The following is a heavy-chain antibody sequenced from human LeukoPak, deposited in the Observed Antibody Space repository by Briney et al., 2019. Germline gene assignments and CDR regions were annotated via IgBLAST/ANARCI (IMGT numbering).Heavy chain of an antibody. Sequence: SVKVSCKASGGTFSGHSISWLRQAPGQGPEWMGGIIPMLNKVNYAQKFQGRVTITADESTTTAYMELSSLKSDDMALYYCARRDVSTRHFDYWGQGTLVTVSS. D-gene: IGHD5/OR15-5a*01. CDR1: GGTFSGHS. J-gene: IGHJ4*02. V-gene: IGHV1-69*10. CDR3: ARRDVSTRHFDY. CDR2: IIPMLNKV.